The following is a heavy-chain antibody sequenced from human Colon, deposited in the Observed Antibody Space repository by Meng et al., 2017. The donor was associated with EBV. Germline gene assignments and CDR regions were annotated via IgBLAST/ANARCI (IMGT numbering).Heavy chain of an antibody. V-gene: IGHV4-34*01. J-gene: IGHJ5*02. CDR3: XXXXGVIKGLVTWFDP. CDR1: CGSLSGYY. Sequence: QVQVHEWDPVLLNPSEPLSLTGGVYCGSLSGYYWSWIRQTPWKGLEWIGEINHSGTINYNPSLRSRVTISVDRSNNQFSLRLSSVTAAXTXXXYCXXXXGVIKGLVTWFDPWGQGTLVTVSX. D-gene: IGHD2-8*01. CDR2: INHSGTI.